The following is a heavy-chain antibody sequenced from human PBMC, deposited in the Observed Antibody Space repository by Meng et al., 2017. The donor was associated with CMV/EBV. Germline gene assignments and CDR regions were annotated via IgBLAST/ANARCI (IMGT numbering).Heavy chain of an antibody. V-gene: IGHV1-69*12. J-gene: IGHJ4*02. Sequence: QGQLVEYGAEGKAAGASVKVSWKASGGTFSNNAISWVRQALGQGLGWMRGIIPIFATEDYAQNFQRRVTITADESTNTAYMELSILRSKDTAVYYCAKDYAGIEDRPGFDSWGQGTLVTVSS. CDR2: IIPIFATE. D-gene: IGHD6-6*01. CDR1: GGTFSNNA. CDR3: AKDYAGIEDRPGFDS.